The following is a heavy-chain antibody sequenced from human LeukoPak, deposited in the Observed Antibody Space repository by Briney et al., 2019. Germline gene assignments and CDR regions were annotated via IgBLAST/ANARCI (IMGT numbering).Heavy chain of an antibody. J-gene: IGHJ4*02. D-gene: IGHD6-19*01. CDR1: GGSISSYY. CDR3: ARALGYSSGWGVDY. CDR2: SYNSGST. Sequence: PSETLSLTCTVSGGSISSYYWSWIRQPPGKGLEYIGYSYNSGSTYYNPSLKSRVIISQDTSKNQFSLNLSSVTAANTAVYYCARALGYSSGWGVDYWGQGILVTVSS. V-gene: IGHV4-59*01.